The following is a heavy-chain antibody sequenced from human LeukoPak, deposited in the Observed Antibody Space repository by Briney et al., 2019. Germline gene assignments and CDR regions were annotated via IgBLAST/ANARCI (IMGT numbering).Heavy chain of an antibody. V-gene: IGHV3-23*01. J-gene: IGHJ5*02. CDR3: AKGGPGFNWFDP. Sequence: GGSLRLSCAASGFTFNSYAMSWVRQAPGKGLEWVSAISGSGDSAYYADSVKGRFTISRDNSKNTLYLQVNSLRAEDTAVYYCAKGGPGFNWFDPWGQGTLVTVSS. CDR1: GFTFNSYA. CDR2: ISGSGDSA.